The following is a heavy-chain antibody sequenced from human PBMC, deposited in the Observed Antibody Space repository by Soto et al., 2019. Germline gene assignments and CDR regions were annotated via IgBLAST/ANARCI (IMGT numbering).Heavy chain of an antibody. J-gene: IGHJ6*02. V-gene: IGHV1-69*01. CDR2: LIPSCGTA. CDR1: GDNFSYYA. Sequence: QVLLVQSGAEVKKPGSSVRVSCTASGDNFSYYAFSWVREAPGQGLEWLGGLIPSCGTADYSQKFQGRVSITADESTTTVYIDIYSINFNDTAVYFWTRGQRGFLFAEVLGGVNGMDVGGQGTTVTVSS. CDR3: TRGQRGFLFAEVLGGVNGMDV. D-gene: IGHD3-10*02.